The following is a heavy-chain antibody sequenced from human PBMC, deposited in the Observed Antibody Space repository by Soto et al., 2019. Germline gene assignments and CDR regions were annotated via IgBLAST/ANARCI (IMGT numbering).Heavy chain of an antibody. CDR3: AMTVIAPSPYLDH. D-gene: IGHD4-17*01. CDR1: GDSISRKY. CDR2: IYTTGAT. Sequence: PSETLSLTCSVSGDSISRKYWSWLRQPAGGGLEWIGRIYTTGATNYNSSLKSRVPMSVDTSKNQFSLRLTSVTAADTAVYFCAMTVIAPSPYLDHWGQGLLVTVSS. V-gene: IGHV4-4*07. J-gene: IGHJ4*02.